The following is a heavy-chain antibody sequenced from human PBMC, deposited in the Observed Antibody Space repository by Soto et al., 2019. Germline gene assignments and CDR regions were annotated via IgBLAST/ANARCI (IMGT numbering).Heavy chain of an antibody. CDR1: GFTFGSYE. Sequence: AGGSLRLSCAASGFTFGSYEVNWVRQAPGKGLEWVSYISGSGATKYYADSVKGRFTISRDNAKNSLYLQMNNLRAEDTALYFCAREGVVVVTATDYYGLDVWGQGTTVTVSS. D-gene: IGHD2-21*02. CDR3: AREGVVVVTATDYYGLDV. J-gene: IGHJ6*02. CDR2: ISGSGATK. V-gene: IGHV3-48*03.